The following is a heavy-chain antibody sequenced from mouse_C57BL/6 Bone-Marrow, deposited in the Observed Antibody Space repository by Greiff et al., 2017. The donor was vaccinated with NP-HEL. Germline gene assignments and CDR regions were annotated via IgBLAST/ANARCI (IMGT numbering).Heavy chain of an antibody. CDR3: ARVLYYYGSSEGWYFDV. J-gene: IGHJ1*03. V-gene: IGHV1-76*01. Sequence: QVHVKQSGAELVRPGASVKLSCKASGYTFTDYYINWVKQRPGQGLEWIARIYPGSGNTYYNEKFKGKATLTAEKSSSTAYMQLSSLTSEDSAVYFCARVLYYYGSSEGWYFDVWGTGTTVTVSS. CDR2: IYPGSGNT. D-gene: IGHD1-1*01. CDR1: GYTFTDYY.